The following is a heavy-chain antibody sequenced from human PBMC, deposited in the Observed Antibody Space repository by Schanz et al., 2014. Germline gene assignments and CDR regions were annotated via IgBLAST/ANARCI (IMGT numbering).Heavy chain of an antibody. V-gene: IGHV3-33*08. CDR1: GFTFATYA. D-gene: IGHD3-10*01. CDR3: ARGIITMVRGGDVGAFDT. CDR2: ISYDGSSK. Sequence: VKLLESGGGLVQPGGSLRLSCAASGFTFATYAMSWVRQAPGKGLEWVALISYDGSSKNHADSVQGRFTISRDNSKNALYLQMDSLRAEDTAVYYCARGIITMVRGGDVGAFDTWGQGTMVTVSS. J-gene: IGHJ3*02.